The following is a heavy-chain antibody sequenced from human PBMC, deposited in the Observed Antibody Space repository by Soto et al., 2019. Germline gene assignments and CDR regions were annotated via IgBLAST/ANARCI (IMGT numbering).Heavy chain of an antibody. CDR3: ARDGYNRGGFDY. J-gene: IGHJ4*02. D-gene: IGHD3-10*01. Sequence: QVQLVESGGGVVPPGGSLRVSCVASAFTFSSYNMHWVRQAPGEGLEWVAVISFDGANKFYADSVKGRFTISRDISRDTLYLQMSSLRDEDTAIYYCARDGYNRGGFDYWGQGTLVTVSS. V-gene: IGHV3-30-3*01. CDR2: ISFDGANK. CDR1: AFTFSSYN.